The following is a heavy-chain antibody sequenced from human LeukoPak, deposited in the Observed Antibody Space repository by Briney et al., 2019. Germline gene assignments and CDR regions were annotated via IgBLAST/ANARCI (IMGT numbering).Heavy chain of an antibody. V-gene: IGHV4-59*01. D-gene: IGHD1-1*01. CDR1: GGSISSYY. CDR3: AACTLEPNQGNYSDY. CDR2: IYYSGST. Sequence: PSETLSLTCTVSGGSISSYYWSWIRQPPGKGLEWIGYIYYSGSTNYNPSLKSRVTISVDTSKNQFSLKLSSVTAADTAVYYCAACTLEPNQGNYSDYWGQGTLVTVSS. J-gene: IGHJ4*02.